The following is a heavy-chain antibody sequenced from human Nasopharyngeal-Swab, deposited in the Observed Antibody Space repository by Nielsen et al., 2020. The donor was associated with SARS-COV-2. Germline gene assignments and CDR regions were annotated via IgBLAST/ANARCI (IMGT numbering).Heavy chain of an antibody. CDR3: AKDGVYGSGSYSWFDP. D-gene: IGHD3-10*01. J-gene: IGHJ5*02. CDR1: GFTFSSYA. CDR2: ISGSGGST. Sequence: GGSLRLPCPASGFTFSSYAMSWVRQAPGKGLEWVSAISGSGGSTYYADSVKGRFTISRDNSKNTLYLQMNSLRAEDTAVYYCAKDGVYGSGSYSWFDPWGQGTLVTVSS. V-gene: IGHV3-23*01.